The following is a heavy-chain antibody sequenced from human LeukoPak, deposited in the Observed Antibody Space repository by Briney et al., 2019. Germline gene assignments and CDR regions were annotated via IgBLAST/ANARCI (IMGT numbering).Heavy chain of an antibody. D-gene: IGHD2-21*02. CDR1: GGSISRYY. Sequence: SETLSLTCSVSGGSISRYYWSWIRQPPGKGLEWIGYISYSGSTNYNPSLKSRVAISVDTSKNQFSVKLSSVTAADTAVYYCARGSSMVTLDALDIWGQGTMVTVSS. V-gene: IGHV4-59*01. CDR2: ISYSGST. CDR3: ARGSSMVTLDALDI. J-gene: IGHJ3*02.